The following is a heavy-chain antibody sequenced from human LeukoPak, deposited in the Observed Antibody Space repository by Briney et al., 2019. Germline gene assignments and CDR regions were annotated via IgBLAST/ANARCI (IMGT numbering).Heavy chain of an antibody. Sequence: GGSLRLSCAASGFTFSSYSMNWVRQAPGKGLEWVSSISSSSSYIYYADSVKGRFTISRDNSKNTLYLQMNSLRAEDTAVYYCARAGGKYYDFWSGFYYFDYWGQGTLVTVSS. V-gene: IGHV3-21*06. CDR2: ISSSSSYI. J-gene: IGHJ4*02. CDR3: ARAGGKYYDFWSGFYYFDY. CDR1: GFTFSSYS. D-gene: IGHD3-3*01.